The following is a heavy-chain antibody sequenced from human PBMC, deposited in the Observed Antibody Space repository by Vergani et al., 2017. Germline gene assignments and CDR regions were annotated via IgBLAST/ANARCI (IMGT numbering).Heavy chain of an antibody. CDR2: INPNSGGK. J-gene: IGHJ6*02. D-gene: IGHD6-13*01. CDR1: GYTFTGYY. Sequence: QVQLVQSGAEVKKPGASVKVSCKASGYTFTGYYMHWVRQAPGQGLEWMGWINPNSGGKNYAQNFQCRVTMTKATSISTAYMELSRLRSDDTAVYYCARSEYSSSWEGDYYYGMDVWGQGTTVTVSS. CDR3: ARSEYSSSWEGDYYYGMDV. V-gene: IGHV1-2*02.